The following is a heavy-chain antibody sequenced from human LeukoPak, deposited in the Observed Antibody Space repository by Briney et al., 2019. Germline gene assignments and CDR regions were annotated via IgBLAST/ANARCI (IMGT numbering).Heavy chain of an antibody. D-gene: IGHD6-13*01. CDR3: ARALAGYSSSWYPGGDAFDI. CDR1: GFTFSDYY. CDR2: ISSSGSPI. Sequence: PGGSLRLSCATSGFTFSDYYMSWIRQAPGKGLEWVSYISSSGSPIYYADSVKGRFTISRDNAKNSLYLQMNSLRAEDTAVYYCARALAGYSSSWYPGGDAFDIWGQGTMVTVSS. J-gene: IGHJ3*02. V-gene: IGHV3-11*04.